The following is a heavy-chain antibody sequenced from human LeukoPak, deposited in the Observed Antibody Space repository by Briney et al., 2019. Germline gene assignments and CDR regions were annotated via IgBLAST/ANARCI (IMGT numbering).Heavy chain of an antibody. D-gene: IGHD5-12*01. CDR2: IKSKTDGGTT. CDR3: TTCGYDRCGAFDI. J-gene: IGHJ3*02. Sequence: PGGSLRLSCAVSEFPFTRAWMTWVRQAPGKGLEWVGRIKSKTDGGTTDYAAPVKGRFSISRDDSKNTLYLQMNSLETEDTAMYYCTTCGYDRCGAFDIWGQGTMVTVSS. V-gene: IGHV3-15*01. CDR1: EFPFTRAW.